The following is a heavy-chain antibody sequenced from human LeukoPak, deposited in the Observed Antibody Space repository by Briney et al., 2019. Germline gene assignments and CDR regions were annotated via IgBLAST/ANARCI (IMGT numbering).Heavy chain of an antibody. CDR3: ARDLTTVTTGPEL. Sequence: SVKVSCKASGGTFSSYAISWVRQAPGQGLEWVGGIIPIFGTANSAQKFQGRVTINTDESTSTAYMQMSSLRSEDTAVYYCARDLTTVTTGPELWGQGTLVTVSS. CDR1: GGTFSSYA. D-gene: IGHD4-17*01. J-gene: IGHJ4*02. CDR2: IIPIFGTA. V-gene: IGHV1-69*05.